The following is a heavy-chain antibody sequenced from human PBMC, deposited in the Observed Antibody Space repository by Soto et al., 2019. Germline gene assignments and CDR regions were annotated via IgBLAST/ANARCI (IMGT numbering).Heavy chain of an antibody. CDR3: AKPGYSHGYGYFDY. CDR1: GFTFSSYA. J-gene: IGHJ4*02. D-gene: IGHD5-18*01. Sequence: GGSLRLSCAASGFTFSSYAMSWVRQAPGKGLEWVSAISASGGSTYYADSVRGRFTISRDNSKNTLSLQMNSLRAEDTAVYYCAKPGYSHGYGYFDYWGQGTLVTVSS. V-gene: IGHV3-23*01. CDR2: ISASGGST.